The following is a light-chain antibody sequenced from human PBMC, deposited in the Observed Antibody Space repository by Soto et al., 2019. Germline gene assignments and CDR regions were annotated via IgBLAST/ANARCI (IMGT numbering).Light chain of an antibody. CDR3: QQLNSYPIT. Sequence: DIQLTQSPSFLSASAGDRVTITCRASQGVSSYLVWYQQKPGKAPKLLIYSASTLQSGVPSRFSGSGSGTEITLTISSLQPEDFATYYCQQLNSYPITFGQGTRLEL. V-gene: IGKV1-9*01. J-gene: IGKJ5*01. CDR1: QGVSSY. CDR2: SAS.